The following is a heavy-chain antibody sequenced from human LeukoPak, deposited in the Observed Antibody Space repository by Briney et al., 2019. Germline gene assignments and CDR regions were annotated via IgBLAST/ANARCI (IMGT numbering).Heavy chain of an antibody. CDR3: ARGGSSSSRRWFDP. Sequence: ASVKVSCKASGGTFSSYAISWVRQAPGQGPEWMGGIIPIFGTANYAQKFQGRVTITTDESTSTAYMELSSLRSEDTAVYYCARGGSSSSRRWFDPWGQGTLVTVSS. D-gene: IGHD6-6*01. V-gene: IGHV1-69*05. CDR2: IIPIFGTA. CDR1: GGTFSSYA. J-gene: IGHJ5*02.